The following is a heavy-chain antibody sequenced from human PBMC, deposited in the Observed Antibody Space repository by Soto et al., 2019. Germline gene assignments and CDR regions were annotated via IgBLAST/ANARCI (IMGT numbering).Heavy chain of an antibody. D-gene: IGHD2-15*01. Sequence: SETLSLTCTVSGGSISSGDYYWSWIRQPPGKGLEWIGYIYYSGSTYYNPSLKSRVTISVDTSKNQFPLKLSSVTAADTAVYYCARGYCSGGSCYSTDYNWFDPWGQGTLVTVSS. V-gene: IGHV4-30-4*01. CDR1: GGSISSGDYY. J-gene: IGHJ5*02. CDR3: ARGYCSGGSCYSTDYNWFDP. CDR2: IYYSGST.